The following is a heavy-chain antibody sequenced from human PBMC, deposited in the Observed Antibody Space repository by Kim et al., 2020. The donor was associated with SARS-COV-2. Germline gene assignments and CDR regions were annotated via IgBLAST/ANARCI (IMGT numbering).Heavy chain of an antibody. D-gene: IGHD1-7*01. CDR1: GGSISSYY. CDR3: AREETAATTRSFAY. Sequence: SETLSLTCTVSGGSISSYYWTWIRQPAGKGLEWIGRFYTSGSTNYNTSRKSRGIMSIDTSKNQFSLKLSSVTAADTAVDYCAREETAATTRSFAYWGQGTLVTVS. V-gene: IGHV4-4*07. J-gene: IGHJ4*02. CDR2: FYTSGST.